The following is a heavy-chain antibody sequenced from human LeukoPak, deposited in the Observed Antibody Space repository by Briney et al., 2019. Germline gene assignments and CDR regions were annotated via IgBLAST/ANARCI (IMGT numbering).Heavy chain of an antibody. CDR2: VSGSGYNT. CDR3: AKHSGSYFIYYVDS. V-gene: IGHV3-23*01. D-gene: IGHD1-26*01. Sequence: GGSLRLSCAASGFTFSSYGLSWVRQAPGKGLEWVSTVSGSGYNTYYADSVKGRFTISRDNSANTLYLQMNSLRAEDTALYYCAKHSGSYFIYYVDSWGQGTLVSVSS. CDR1: GFTFSSYG. J-gene: IGHJ4*02.